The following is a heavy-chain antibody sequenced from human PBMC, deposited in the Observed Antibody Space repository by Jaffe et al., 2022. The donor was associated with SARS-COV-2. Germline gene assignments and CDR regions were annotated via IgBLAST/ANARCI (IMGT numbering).Heavy chain of an antibody. J-gene: IGHJ4*02. CDR3: ARGDPIYSSSWYSGGYFDY. V-gene: IGHV3-33*01. Sequence: QVQLVESGGGVVQPGRSLRLSCAASGFTFSSYGMHWVRQAPGKGLEWVAVIWYDGSNKYYADSVKGRFTISRDNSKNTLYLQMNSLRAEDTAVYYCARGDPIYSSSWYSGGYFDYWGQGTLVTVSS. CDR1: GFTFSSYG. D-gene: IGHD6-13*01. CDR2: IWYDGSNK.